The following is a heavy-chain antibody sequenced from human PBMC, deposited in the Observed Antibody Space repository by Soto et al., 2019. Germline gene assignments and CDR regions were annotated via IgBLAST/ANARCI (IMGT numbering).Heavy chain of an antibody. Sequence: GESLKSSCKGSGHSYTSYWIGWVRQMPGKGLEWMGSIYPGDSDTRYSPSFQGQVTISADRSISTAYLRWGSLKASDTAMYYCALPLAYCSGVICYPILLPRSWDQRTLVTVSS. V-gene: IGHV5-51*01. CDR2: IYPGDSDT. D-gene: IGHD2-15*01. CDR3: ALPLAYCSGVICYPILLPRS. CDR1: GHSYTSYW. J-gene: IGHJ4*02.